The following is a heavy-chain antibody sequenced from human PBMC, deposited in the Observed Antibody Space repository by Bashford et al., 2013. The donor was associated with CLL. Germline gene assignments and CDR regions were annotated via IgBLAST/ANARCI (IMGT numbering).Heavy chain of an antibody. V-gene: IGHV4-30-4*01. CDR2: IFHSGTT. J-gene: IGHJ4*02. D-gene: IGHD4-17*01. CDR1: GDTVSRDEYS. CDR3: ARFNEYGDLFFFDH. Sequence: SETLSLTCSVSGDTVSRDEYSWSWVRQPPGKGLEWIGFIFHSGTTFYNPSLKSRVSISIDTSTNHFSLSLKSATAADTAVYFCARFNEYGDLFFFDHWGPGTLVTVSS.